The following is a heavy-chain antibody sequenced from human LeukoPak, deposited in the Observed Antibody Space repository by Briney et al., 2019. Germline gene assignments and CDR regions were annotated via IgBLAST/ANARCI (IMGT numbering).Heavy chain of an antibody. CDR2: IYYSGST. CDR1: GGSISSYY. V-gene: IGHV4-59*01. J-gene: IGHJ2*01. Sequence: SETLSLTCTVSGGSISSYYWSWIRQPPGKGLEWIGYIYYSGSTNYNPSLKSRVTISVDTSKNQFSLKLSSVTAADTAVYYCAREGNSSPNWYFDLWGRGTLVTVSS. D-gene: IGHD6-19*01. CDR3: AREGNSSPNWYFDL.